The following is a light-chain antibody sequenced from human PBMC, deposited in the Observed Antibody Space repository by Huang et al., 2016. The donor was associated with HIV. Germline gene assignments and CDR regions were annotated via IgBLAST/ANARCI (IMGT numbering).Light chain of an antibody. J-gene: IGKJ5*01. Sequence: DIQLTQSPSSLSASVGDSVTITCRASQGISNYLAWYQQKPGKVPKLLIYAASTLQSGVPSRFSGSGSGTEFTLTISSLQPEDVATYYCQKNNSAPLFFGQGTRLEIK. CDR2: AAS. CDR3: QKNNSAPLF. CDR1: QGISNY. V-gene: IGKV1-27*01.